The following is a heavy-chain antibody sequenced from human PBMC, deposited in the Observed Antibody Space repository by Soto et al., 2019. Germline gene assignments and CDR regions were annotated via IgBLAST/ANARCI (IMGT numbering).Heavy chain of an antibody. V-gene: IGHV4-30-4*01. D-gene: IGHD2-8*01. CDR1: GSSISRGHYY. J-gene: IGHJ6*02. CDR2: IYYSGST. Sequence: TLSLTCTVSGSSISRGHYYWSWVRQPPGKGLEWIGYIYYSGSTYYNPSLKSRVTISVDTSKNQFSLKLSSVTAADTAVYYCARGINGVSYGMDVWGQGTTVTVSS. CDR3: ARGINGVSYGMDV.